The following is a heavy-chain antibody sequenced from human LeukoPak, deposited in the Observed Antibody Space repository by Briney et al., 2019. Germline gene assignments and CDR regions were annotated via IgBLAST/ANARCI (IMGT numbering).Heavy chain of an antibody. CDR3: VRDLT. V-gene: IGHV3-53*01. CDR2: IYSDGNT. Sequence: GGSLRLSCVASGFTFSTNHMTWVRQAPGKGPEWVSVIYSDGNTYYADSVKGRFTISRDNSKNTLYLQRNSLRAEDTAVYYCVRDLTWGQGTLVTVSS. J-gene: IGHJ5*02. CDR1: GFTFSTNH.